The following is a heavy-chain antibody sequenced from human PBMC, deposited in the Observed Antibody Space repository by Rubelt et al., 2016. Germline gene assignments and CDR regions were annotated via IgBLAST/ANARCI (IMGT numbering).Heavy chain of an antibody. Sequence: QLVESGGGLVKPGGSLRLSCAASGFTFSDAWMNWVRQTPGKGLEWVGRIKSKIDGGTTDYAAPMKGRFTISRDDSKDTLYLQMNSLKTEDTGVYYCTTYYDADWGQGTLVTVSS. CDR3: TTYYDAD. D-gene: IGHD3-3*01. V-gene: IGHV3-15*07. CDR1: GFTFSDAW. J-gene: IGHJ4*02. CDR2: IKSKIDGGTT.